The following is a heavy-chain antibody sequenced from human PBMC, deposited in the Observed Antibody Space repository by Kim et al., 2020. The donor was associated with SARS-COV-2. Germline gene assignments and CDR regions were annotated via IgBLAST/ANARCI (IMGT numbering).Heavy chain of an antibody. Sequence: GGSLRLSCAASGVTFSSYWMTWVRQAPGKGLEWVANIKHDERERNYMDSVQGRFTISRDNGKNSLYLQMNNLRAEDTAMYYVTRYLGHRGYDRLDVWVQ. CDR2: IKHDERER. CDR1: GVTFSSYW. J-gene: IGHJ6*02. V-gene: IGHV3-7*01. CDR3: TRYLGHRGYDRLDV. D-gene: IGHD5-12*01.